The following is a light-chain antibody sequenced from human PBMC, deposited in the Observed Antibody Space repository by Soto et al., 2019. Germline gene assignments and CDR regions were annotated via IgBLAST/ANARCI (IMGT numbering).Light chain of an antibody. CDR1: QSVSST. CDR3: QQYNNWPVT. CDR2: GAS. Sequence: DILMTQSPATLSVSLGDRVTLSCRASQSVSSTLAWYQQKPGQAPRLLIYGASTMATGIPARFSGSGSGTEFTLTISSLQSEDVAFYYCQQYNNWPVTFGGGTKVEIK. V-gene: IGKV3-15*01. J-gene: IGKJ4*01.